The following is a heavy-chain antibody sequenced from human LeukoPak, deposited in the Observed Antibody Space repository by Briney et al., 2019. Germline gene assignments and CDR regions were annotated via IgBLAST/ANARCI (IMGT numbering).Heavy chain of an antibody. V-gene: IGHV3-48*01. CDR2: ISSSSSTI. CDR3: ARGSTYYDSSGQVPFDY. CDR1: GFTFSTYS. D-gene: IGHD3-22*01. Sequence: GGSLRPSCAASGFTFSTYSMNWVRQAPGKGLEWVSYISSSSSTIYYADSVKGRFTISRDNAKNSLYLQMNSLRAEDTAVYYCARGSTYYDSSGQVPFDYWGQGTLVTVSP. J-gene: IGHJ4*02.